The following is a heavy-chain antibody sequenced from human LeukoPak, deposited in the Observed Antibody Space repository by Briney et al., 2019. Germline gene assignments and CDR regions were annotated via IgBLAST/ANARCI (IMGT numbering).Heavy chain of an antibody. CDR2: IWYDGSNK. D-gene: IGHD1-26*01. Sequence: GRSLRLSCAASGFSFSTYAMRWVRQAPGKGLEWVAVIWYDGSNKYYADSVKGRFTISRDNSKNTLYLQMNSLRAEDTAVYYCARPTLFIVGGDDAFDIWSQGTMVTVSS. J-gene: IGHJ3*02. V-gene: IGHV3-33*08. CDR3: ARPTLFIVGGDDAFDI. CDR1: GFSFSTYA.